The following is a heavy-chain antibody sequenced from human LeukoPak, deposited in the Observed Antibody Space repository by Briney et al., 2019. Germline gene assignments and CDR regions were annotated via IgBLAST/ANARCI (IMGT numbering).Heavy chain of an antibody. CDR3: ARLVIP. CDR2: VSHSGIT. D-gene: IGHD3-10*01. V-gene: IGHV4-38-2*02. Sequence: PSETLSLTCTVSGLSISSDYYWGWIRQPPGKGLEWLGSVSHSGITYYNSSLNSRVTISVDTSKNHFSLTVNSVTAADTAVYYCARLVIPWGQGILVTVSS. CDR1: GLSISSDYY. J-gene: IGHJ5*02.